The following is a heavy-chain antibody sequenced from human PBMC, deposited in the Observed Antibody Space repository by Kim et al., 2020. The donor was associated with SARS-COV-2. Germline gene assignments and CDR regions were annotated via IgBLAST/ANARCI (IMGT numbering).Heavy chain of an antibody. V-gene: IGHV1-3*01. CDR2: T. CDR3: ARYSGYEPFDY. Sequence: TKYSQKFQGRVTITRDTSASTAYMELSSLRSEDMAVYYCARYSGYEPFDYWGQGTLVTVSS. D-gene: IGHD5-12*01. J-gene: IGHJ4*02.